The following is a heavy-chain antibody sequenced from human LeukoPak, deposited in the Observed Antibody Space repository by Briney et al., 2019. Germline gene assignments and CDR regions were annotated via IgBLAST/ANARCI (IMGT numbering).Heavy chain of an antibody. CDR2: IYSGGTT. V-gene: IGHV4-4*09. D-gene: IGHD4-17*01. CDR3: MRSHGAY. J-gene: IGHJ4*02. Sequence: SETLSLTCTVSSGSISGFYRNWVRQPPGKGLEWIGFIYSGGTTDYNPSLNSRATVSLDTSKSQLSLKLTSVTAANTAVYYCMRSHGAYWGQRTLVTISS. CDR1: SGSISGFY.